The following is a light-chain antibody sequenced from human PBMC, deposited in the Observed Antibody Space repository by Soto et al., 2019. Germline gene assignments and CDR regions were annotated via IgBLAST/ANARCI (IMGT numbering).Light chain of an antibody. CDR2: DAS. V-gene: IGKV1-5*01. Sequence: DIRMTQSPSTLSASVGDRVTITWGASQSISNSLAWYQQRTGKAPKLLIYDASNLESGVPPRLRGSGYGTELPITVSSLKTDDFATYYCQQFHSYPWTFGQGTKVDI. J-gene: IGKJ1*01. CDR1: QSISNS. CDR3: QQFHSYPWT.